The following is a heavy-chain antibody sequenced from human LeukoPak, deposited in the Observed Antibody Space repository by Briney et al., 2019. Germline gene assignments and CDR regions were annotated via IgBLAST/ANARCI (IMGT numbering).Heavy chain of an antibody. D-gene: IGHD2-15*01. CDR2: IYISGST. CDR3: ARRVAKYWFDP. J-gene: IGHJ5*02. CDR1: GGSISSGSYY. Sequence: SETLSLTCTISGGSISSGSYYWSWIRQPAGKGLEWIGRIYISGSTNYNPSLNSRVTISVDTSKNQFSLKLSSVTAADTAVYYCARRVAKYWFDPWGQGTLVTVSS. V-gene: IGHV4-61*02.